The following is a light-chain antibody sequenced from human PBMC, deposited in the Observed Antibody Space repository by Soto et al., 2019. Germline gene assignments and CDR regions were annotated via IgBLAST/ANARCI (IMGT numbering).Light chain of an antibody. CDR3: QQYNSYSYT. CDR2: KAS. Sequence: DIQMTQPPSTLSASVGDRVTITCRASQSISSWLAWYQQKPGKAPKLLIYKASSLESGVPSRFSGSSSGTEFTLTITSLQPDDFATYYCQQYNSYSYTFGQGTKVDIK. J-gene: IGKJ2*01. V-gene: IGKV1-5*03. CDR1: QSISSW.